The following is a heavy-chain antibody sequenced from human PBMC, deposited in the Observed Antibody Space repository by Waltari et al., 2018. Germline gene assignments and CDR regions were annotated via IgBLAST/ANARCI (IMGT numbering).Heavy chain of an antibody. CDR3: ARDPEGSAFDI. Sequence: EVQLVESGGGLVQPGGSLRLSCAASGFTFSNSWMTWVRQVPGKWVEWVVSVKVDGREKCRLDSRKGRCTISRDNAKNSVYLQMNSLRAEDTALYYCARDPEGSAFDIWGRGTMVTVSS. J-gene: IGHJ3*02. D-gene: IGHD3-10*01. V-gene: IGHV3-7*01. CDR2: VKVDGREK. CDR1: GFTFSNSW.